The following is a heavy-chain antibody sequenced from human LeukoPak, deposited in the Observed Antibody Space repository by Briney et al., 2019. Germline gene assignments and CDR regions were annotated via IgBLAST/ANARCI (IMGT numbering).Heavy chain of an antibody. V-gene: IGHV4-59*12. D-gene: IGHD5-12*01. Sequence: PSETLSLTCTVSGGSISSYYWSWIRQPPGKGLEWNGYIYYSGSTNYNPSLKSRVTMSVDTSKNQFSLKLSSVTAADTAVYYCARGGYSGYDPYYFDYWGQGTLVTVSS. CDR2: IYYSGST. J-gene: IGHJ4*02. CDR3: ARGGYSGYDPYYFDY. CDR1: GGSISSYY.